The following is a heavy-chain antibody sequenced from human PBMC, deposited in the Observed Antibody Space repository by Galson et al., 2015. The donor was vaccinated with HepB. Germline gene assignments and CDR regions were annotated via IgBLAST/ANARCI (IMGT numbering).Heavy chain of an antibody. Sequence: SVKVSCKASGYTFTSYGISWVRQAPGQGLEWMGWISAYNGNTNYAQKLQGRVTMTTDTSTSTAYMELRSLRSDDTAVYYCARDGGTTGTLGDAFDIWGQGTMVTVSS. V-gene: IGHV1-18*01. CDR2: ISAYNGNT. D-gene: IGHD1-1*01. CDR1: GYTFTSYG. CDR3: ARDGGTTGTLGDAFDI. J-gene: IGHJ3*02.